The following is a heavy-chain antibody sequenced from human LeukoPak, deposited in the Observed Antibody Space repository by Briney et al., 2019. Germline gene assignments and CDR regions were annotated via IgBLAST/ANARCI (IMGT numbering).Heavy chain of an antibody. D-gene: IGHD3-22*01. J-gene: IGHJ3*02. Sequence: ASVKVSCKASGGTFSSYAISWVRQAPGQGLEWMRRIIPIFGTANYAQKFQGRVTITTDESTSTAYMELSSLRSEDTAVYYCASGYYDSSGYYDDAFDIWGQGTMVTVSS. CDR3: ASGYYDSSGYYDDAFDI. CDR2: IIPIFGTA. CDR1: GGTFSSYA. V-gene: IGHV1-69*05.